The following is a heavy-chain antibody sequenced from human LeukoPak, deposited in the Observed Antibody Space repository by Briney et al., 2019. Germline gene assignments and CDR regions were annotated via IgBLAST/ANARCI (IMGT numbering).Heavy chain of an antibody. Sequence: SETLSLTCAVYGGSFSGYYWSWLRQPPGKGLEWIGEINHSGSTNYNPSLKSRVTISVDTSKNQFSLKLSSVTAADTAVYYCAKGTKDYYGSGSFYLSRDHFISRWGQGTLVTVSS. D-gene: IGHD3-10*01. CDR3: AKGTKDYYGSGSFYLSRDHFISR. J-gene: IGHJ4*02. CDR1: GGSFSGYY. V-gene: IGHV4-34*01. CDR2: INHSGST.